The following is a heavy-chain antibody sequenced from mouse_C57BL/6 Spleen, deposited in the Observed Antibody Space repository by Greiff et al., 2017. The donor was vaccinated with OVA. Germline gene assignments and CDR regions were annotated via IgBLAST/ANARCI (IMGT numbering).Heavy chain of an antibody. CDR1: GYTFTSYT. CDR2: INPSSGYT. V-gene: IGHV1-4*01. Sequence: VQLQQSGADLARPGASVKMSCKASGYTFTSYTMHWVKQRPGQGLEWIGYINPSSGYTKYNQKFKDKATLTADKSSSTAYMQLSSLTSEDSAVYYCARGGYYAMDYWGQGTSVTVSS. D-gene: IGHD1-1*02. CDR3: ARGGYYAMDY. J-gene: IGHJ4*01.